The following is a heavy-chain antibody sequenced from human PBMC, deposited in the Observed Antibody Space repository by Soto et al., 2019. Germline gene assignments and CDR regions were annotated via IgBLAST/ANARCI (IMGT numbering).Heavy chain of an antibody. Sequence: QLQLQESGPGLVKPSETLSLTCTVSGGSFSSRSYYWGWIRQPPGTGLVWIGRIYYSGSTYYNPSPKSRVTVSADTSKNHFSRKVSSVTATDTAVDYCAGPYSSSWSDDAFDISGQGRMVTDS. J-gene: IGHJ3*02. V-gene: IGHV4-39*01. CDR2: IYYSGST. CDR1: GGSFSSRSYY. D-gene: IGHD6-13*01. CDR3: AGPYSSSWSDDAFDI.